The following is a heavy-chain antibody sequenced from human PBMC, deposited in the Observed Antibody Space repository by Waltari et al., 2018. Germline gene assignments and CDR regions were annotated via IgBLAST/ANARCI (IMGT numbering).Heavy chain of an antibody. D-gene: IGHD2-2*01. Sequence: EVKKPGASVKVYCKASGYTFTGYYMHWVRQAPGQGLEWMGWINPNSGGTNYAQKFQGRVTMTRDTSISTAYMELSRLRSDDTAVYYCERDPYDCSSTSCFWGQGTLVTVSS. CDR3: ERDPYDCSSTSCF. CDR1: GYTFTGYY. V-gene: IGHV1-2*02. CDR2: INPNSGGT. J-gene: IGHJ4*02.